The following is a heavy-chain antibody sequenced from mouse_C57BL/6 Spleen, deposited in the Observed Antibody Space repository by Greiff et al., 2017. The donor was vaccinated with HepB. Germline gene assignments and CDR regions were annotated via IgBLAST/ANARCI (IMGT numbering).Heavy chain of an antibody. V-gene: IGHV1-64*01. CDR3: ARWFPYAMDY. D-gene: IGHD2-2*01. CDR2: IHPNSGST. J-gene: IGHJ4*01. CDR1: GYTFTSYW. Sequence: QVHVKQPGAELVKPGASVKLSCKASGYTFTSYWMHWVKQRPGQGLEWIGMIHPNSGSTNYNEKFKSKATLTVDKSSSTAYMQLSSLTSEDSAVYYCARWFPYAMDYWGQGTSVTVSS.